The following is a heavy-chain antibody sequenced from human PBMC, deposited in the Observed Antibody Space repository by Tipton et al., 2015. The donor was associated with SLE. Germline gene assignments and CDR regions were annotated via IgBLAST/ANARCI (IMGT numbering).Heavy chain of an antibody. D-gene: IGHD4-17*01. CDR1: GFTFSSYW. CDR3: AGDYGDSDY. V-gene: IGHV3-7*01. CDR2: IKQDGSEK. J-gene: IGHJ4*02. Sequence: SLRLSCAASGFTFSSYWMSWVRQAPGEGLEWVANIKQDGSEKYYVDSVKGRFTISRDNSKKTLYLQMNSLRAEDTAVYYCAGDYGDSDYWGQGTLVTVSS.